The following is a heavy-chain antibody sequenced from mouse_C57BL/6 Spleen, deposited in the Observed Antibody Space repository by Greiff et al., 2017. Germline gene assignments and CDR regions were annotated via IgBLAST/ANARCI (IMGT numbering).Heavy chain of an antibody. CDR3: AREGEQLDFDY. D-gene: IGHD3-1*01. J-gene: IGHJ2*01. CDR1: GYSITSGYY. V-gene: IGHV3-6*01. Sequence: ESGPGLVKPSQSLSLTCSVTGYSITSGYYWNWIRQFPGNKLEWMGYISYDGSNNYNPSLKNRISITRDTSKNQFFLKLNSVTTEDTATYYCAREGEQLDFDYWAQGTTLTVSS. CDR2: ISYDGSN.